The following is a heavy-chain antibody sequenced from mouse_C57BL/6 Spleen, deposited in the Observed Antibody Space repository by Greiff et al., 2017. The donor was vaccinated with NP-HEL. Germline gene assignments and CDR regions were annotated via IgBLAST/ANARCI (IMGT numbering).Heavy chain of an antibody. CDR1: GFSLTSYG. D-gene: IGHD1-1*01. Sequence: VQRVESGPGLVQPSQSLSITCTVSGFSLTSYGVHWVRQSPGKGLEWLGVICRGGSTDYNAAFLSRLSITKDNSKRQVFFKMNSLQADDTAIYYRAKSYGSSFPYYYAMDYWGQGTSVAASS. V-gene: IGHV2-5*01. CDR2: ICRGGST. J-gene: IGHJ4*01. CDR3: AKSYGSSFPYYYAMDY.